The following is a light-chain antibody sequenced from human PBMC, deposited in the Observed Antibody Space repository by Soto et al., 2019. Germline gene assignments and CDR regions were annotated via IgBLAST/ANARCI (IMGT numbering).Light chain of an antibody. Sequence: DIQMTQSPSTLSASVGDRVTITCRASQSINIWLAWYQQKPGKAPKLLIYGASRLQNGVPSRFSGSGSGTDFTLIISRLQPEDSATYYCLQDYSYPRTFGQGTKVDIK. V-gene: IGKV1-5*01. J-gene: IGKJ1*01. CDR2: GAS. CDR1: QSINIW. CDR3: LQDYSYPRT.